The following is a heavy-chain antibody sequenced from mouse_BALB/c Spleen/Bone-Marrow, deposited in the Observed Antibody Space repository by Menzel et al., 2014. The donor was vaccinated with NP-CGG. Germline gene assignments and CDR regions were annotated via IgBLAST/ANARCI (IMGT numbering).Heavy chain of an antibody. CDR1: GFTFSSYG. CDR3: ARSEGGRRGLFDY. Sequence: EAKLVESGGDLVKPGGSLKLSWAASGFTFSSYGMSWVRQTPDKRLEWVATISSGGSYTYYPDSVKGRFTISRDNAKNTLYLQMSSLKSEDTAMYYCARSEGGRRGLFDYWGQGTTLTVSS. V-gene: IGHV5-6*01. CDR2: ISSGGSYT. J-gene: IGHJ2*01.